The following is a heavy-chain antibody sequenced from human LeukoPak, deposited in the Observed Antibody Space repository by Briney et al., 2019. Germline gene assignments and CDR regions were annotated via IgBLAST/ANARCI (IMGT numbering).Heavy chain of an antibody. D-gene: IGHD2-15*01. J-gene: IGHJ3*02. CDR2: IWYDGSNK. CDR1: GFTFSSYG. Sequence: PGGSLRLSCAASGFTFSSYGMHWVRQAPGKGLEWVAVIWYDGSNKYYADSVKGRFTISRDNSKNTLYLQMNSLRAEDTAVYYCARGRSLVVVVAATTDAFDIWGQGTMVTVSS. V-gene: IGHV3-33*01. CDR3: ARGRSLVVVVAATTDAFDI.